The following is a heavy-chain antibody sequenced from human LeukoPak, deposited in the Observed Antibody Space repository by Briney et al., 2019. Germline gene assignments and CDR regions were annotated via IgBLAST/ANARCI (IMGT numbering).Heavy chain of an antibody. V-gene: IGHV1-2*02. D-gene: IGHD3-9*01. CDR2: INPNSGGT. J-gene: IGHJ6*02. CDR3: ARAREVLHYYDILGYYGMDV. Sequence: ASVTVSCKASGYTFTGYYMHWVRQAPGQGLEWMGWINPNSGGTNYAQKFQGRVTMTRDTSISTAYMELSRLRSDDTAVYYCARAREVLHYYDILGYYGMDVWGQGTTVTVSS. CDR1: GYTFTGYY.